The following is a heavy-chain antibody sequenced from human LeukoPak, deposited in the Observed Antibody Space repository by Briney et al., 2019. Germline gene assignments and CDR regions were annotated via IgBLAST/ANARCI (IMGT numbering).Heavy chain of an antibody. D-gene: IGHD5-24*01. Sequence: MPGGSLRLSCAASGFTFSSYSVNWVRQAPGKGLEGVSSISSSSSYIYYADSVKGRFTISRDNAKNSLYVQMNGLRAEDTAVYYCARDGGLRWLHPFDYWGQGTLVTVSS. CDR3: ARDGGLRWLHPFDY. CDR1: GFTFSSYS. CDR2: ISSSSSYI. V-gene: IGHV3-21*01. J-gene: IGHJ4*02.